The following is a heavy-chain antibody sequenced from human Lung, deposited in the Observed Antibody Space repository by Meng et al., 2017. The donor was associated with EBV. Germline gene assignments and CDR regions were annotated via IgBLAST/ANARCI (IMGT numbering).Heavy chain of an antibody. V-gene: IGHV1-18*01. D-gene: IGHD5-18*01. Sequence: QVQLLQSGAEVKKPGASVKVSCNTSGYTFTNYGISWVRQAPGQGLEWMGWISTFHGNTNYAQKLQGRVTMTADTSTSTAYMELRSLRSDDTAVYYCARVPGMGDFDYWGQGSLVTVSS. CDR3: ARVPGMGDFDY. CDR2: ISTFHGNT. CDR1: GYTFTNYG. J-gene: IGHJ4*02.